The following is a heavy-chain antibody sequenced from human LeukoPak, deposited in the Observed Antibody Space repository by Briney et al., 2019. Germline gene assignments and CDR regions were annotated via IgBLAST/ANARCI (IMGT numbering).Heavy chain of an antibody. CDR3: ARDGGYCNGGSCLGY. Sequence: PGGSLRLSCAASGFTFSRYSMNWVRQAPGKGMEWVSSISSSSSYIYSADSVKGRFTISRDNAKKSLYLQMNSLRAEDTAVYYCARDGGYCNGGSCLGYWGQGTLVTVSS. CDR2: ISSSSSYI. V-gene: IGHV3-21*01. D-gene: IGHD2-15*01. J-gene: IGHJ4*02. CDR1: GFTFSRYS.